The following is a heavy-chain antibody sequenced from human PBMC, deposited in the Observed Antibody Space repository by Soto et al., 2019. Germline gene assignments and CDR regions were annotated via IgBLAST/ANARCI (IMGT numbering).Heavy chain of an antibody. Sequence: QVQLQESGPGLVKPSQTLSVICTVSGGSISSGDYYWSWIRQHPGKGLEWIGDIYYSGSTYYNPSLRSRVTISVDTSKIQFSLKLSSVTAADTAVYYCARGRRFCDHGSGIDYWGQGTLVTVSS. CDR1: GGSISSGDYY. J-gene: IGHJ4*02. D-gene: IGHD3-10*01. CDR2: IYYSGST. CDR3: ARGRRFCDHGSGIDY. V-gene: IGHV4-31*03.